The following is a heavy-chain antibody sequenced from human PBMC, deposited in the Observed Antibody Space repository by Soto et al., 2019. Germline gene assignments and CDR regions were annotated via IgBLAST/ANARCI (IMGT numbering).Heavy chain of an antibody. Sequence: SETLSLTCTVSGGPIRSSSHYWGWIRQSPGTGLEWIGSIDESGDSYYNPSLKSRFTILVDTSKNQFSLKLMSVTGADSAIYHCEREGRHVNYWRQGTLVTVTS. D-gene: IGHD3-10*01. V-gene: IGHV4-39*02. CDR3: EREGRHVNY. CDR1: GGPIRSSSHY. J-gene: IGHJ4*02. CDR2: IDESGDS.